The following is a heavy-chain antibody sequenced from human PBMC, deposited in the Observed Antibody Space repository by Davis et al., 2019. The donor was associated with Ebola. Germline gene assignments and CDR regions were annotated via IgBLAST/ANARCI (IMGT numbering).Heavy chain of an antibody. J-gene: IGHJ4*02. CDR2: IYYSGST. CDR3: ESGGYYSQ. Sequence: MPGGSLRLSCTASGCSISSSSYYWVWLRQPPGKGLEWIGSIYYSGSTYYNPTLKSRVTISVDTSKNQFSLKLSSVTAADTAVYYSESGGYYSQWGQGTLVTVSS. CDR1: GCSISSSSYY. D-gene: IGHD1-26*01. V-gene: IGHV4-39*01.